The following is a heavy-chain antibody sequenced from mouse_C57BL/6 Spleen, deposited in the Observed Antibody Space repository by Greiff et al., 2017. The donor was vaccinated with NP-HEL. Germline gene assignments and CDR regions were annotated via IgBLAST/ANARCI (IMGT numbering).Heavy chain of an antibody. V-gene: IGHV5-4*01. Sequence: EVHLVESGGGLVKPGGSLKLSCAASGFTFSSYAMSWVRQTPEKRLEWVATISDGGSYTYYPDNVKGRFTISRDNAKNNLYLQMSHLKSEDTAMYYCAREDNYGSSADYWGQGTTLTVSS. D-gene: IGHD1-1*01. CDR3: AREDNYGSSADY. CDR1: GFTFSSYA. J-gene: IGHJ2*01. CDR2: ISDGGSYT.